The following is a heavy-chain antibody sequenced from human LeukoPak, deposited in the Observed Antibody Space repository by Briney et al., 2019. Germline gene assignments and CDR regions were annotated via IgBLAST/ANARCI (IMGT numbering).Heavy chain of an antibody. CDR2: IYYSGST. V-gene: IGHV4-59*08. CDR1: GGSISSYY. CDR3: ASSSGYPYYFDY. Sequence: PSETVSLTCTVSGGSISSYYWSWIRQPPGKGLGWIGYIYYSGSTNYNPSLKSRVTISVDTSKNQFSLKLSSVTAADTAVYYCASSSGYPYYFDYWGQGTLVTVSS. D-gene: IGHD3-22*01. J-gene: IGHJ4*02.